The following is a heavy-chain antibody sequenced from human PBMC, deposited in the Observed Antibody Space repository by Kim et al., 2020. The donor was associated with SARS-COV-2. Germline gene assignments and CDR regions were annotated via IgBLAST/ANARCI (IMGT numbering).Heavy chain of an antibody. D-gene: IGHD1-26*01. CDR2: INTYTGNP. CDR3: ARGNLEWELPSGLDY. J-gene: IGHJ4*02. V-gene: IGHV7-4-1*02. Sequence: ASVKVSCKASGYTFTSYAMNWVRQAPGQGLEWMGWINTYTGNPTYAQGFPGRFVFSLDTSVSTAYLQISSLKAEDTAVYYCARGNLEWELPSGLDYWGQGTLVTVSS. CDR1: GYTFTSYA.